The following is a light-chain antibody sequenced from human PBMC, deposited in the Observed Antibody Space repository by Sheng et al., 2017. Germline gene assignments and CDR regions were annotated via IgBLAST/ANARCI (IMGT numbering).Light chain of an antibody. Sequence: EIVLTQSPDTLSVSPGERATLSCRASQSVSSNLAWYQHKPGQAPRLVIYDASTRATGIPARFSGSGSGTEFTLTISSLQSEDFAVYYCHQYNNWPLYTFGQGTKVEIK. CDR1: QSVSSN. V-gene: IGKV3-15*01. CDR3: HQYNNWPLYT. J-gene: IGKJ2*01. CDR2: DAS.